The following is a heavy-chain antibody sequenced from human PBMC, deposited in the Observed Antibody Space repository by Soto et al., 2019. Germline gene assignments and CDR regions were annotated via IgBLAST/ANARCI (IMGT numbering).Heavy chain of an antibody. CDR3: ARGRYKWLRLTDFDY. CDR1: GGSFSGYY. CDR2: INHSGST. Sequence: PSETLSLTCAVYGGSFSGYYWSWIRQPPGKGLEWIGEINHSGSTNYNPSLKSRVTISVDTSKNQFSLKLSSVTAADTAVYYCARGRYKWLRLTDFDYWGQGTLVTVSS. D-gene: IGHD5-12*01. J-gene: IGHJ4*02. V-gene: IGHV4-34*01.